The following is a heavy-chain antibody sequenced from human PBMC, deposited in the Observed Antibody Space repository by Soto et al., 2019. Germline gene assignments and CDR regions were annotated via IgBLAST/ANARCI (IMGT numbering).Heavy chain of an antibody. J-gene: IGHJ6*02. V-gene: IGHV1-2*04. CDR2: MNPNSGGT. Sequence: ASVKVSCKASGYTFTGYYMHWVRQAPGQRLEWMGWMNPNSGGTNYAQKFQGWGTMPRDTSISTAYMELSRLRSDDTAVYYCASSNYDILTGYGALWFYYDMDVRGQGSTVAAYS. CDR3: ASSNYDILTGYGALWFYYDMDV. CDR1: GYTFTGYY. D-gene: IGHD3-9*01.